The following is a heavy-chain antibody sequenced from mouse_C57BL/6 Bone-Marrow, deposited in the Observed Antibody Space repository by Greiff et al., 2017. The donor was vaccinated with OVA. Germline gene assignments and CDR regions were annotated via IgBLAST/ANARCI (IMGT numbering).Heavy chain of an antibody. Sequence: QVQLQQPGAELVKPGASVKLSCKASGYTFTSYWLPWVQQRPGRGLEWIGRIDPNCGGTKYNEKFKSKATLTVDKPASTAYMQLSSLTSEDSAVYYCARGGWLPVFYLDDWGKGTTLTVSS. CDR2: IDPNCGGT. CDR3: ARGGWLPVFYLDD. D-gene: IGHD2-3*01. V-gene: IGHV1-72*01. CDR1: GYTFTSYW. J-gene: IGHJ2*01.